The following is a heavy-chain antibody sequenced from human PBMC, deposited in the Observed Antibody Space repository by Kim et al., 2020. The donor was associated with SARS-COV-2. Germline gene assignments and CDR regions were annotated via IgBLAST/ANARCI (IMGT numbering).Heavy chain of an antibody. Sequence: TVKCRFTVSGDNTKNTRYLQMNSLGAEDTAVYYCARGGSAVGTGVDYWGQGTLVTVSS. J-gene: IGHJ4*02. D-gene: IGHD6-13*01. V-gene: IGHV3-30*07. CDR3: ARGGSAVGTGVDY.